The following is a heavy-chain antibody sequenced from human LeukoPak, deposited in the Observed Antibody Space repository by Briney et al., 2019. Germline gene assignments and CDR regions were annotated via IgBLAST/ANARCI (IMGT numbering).Heavy chain of an antibody. V-gene: IGHV3-48*01. CDR2: ISSSSSTI. CDR1: GFTFSSYS. CDR3: ARDRLGYCSGGSCFFDY. Sequence: GGSLRLSCAASGFTFSSYSMNWVRQAPGKGLEWVSYISSSSSTIYYADSVKGRFTISRDNAKNSLYLQMNSLRAEDTAVYYCARDRLGYCSGGSCFFDYWGQGTLVAVSS. D-gene: IGHD2-15*01. J-gene: IGHJ4*02.